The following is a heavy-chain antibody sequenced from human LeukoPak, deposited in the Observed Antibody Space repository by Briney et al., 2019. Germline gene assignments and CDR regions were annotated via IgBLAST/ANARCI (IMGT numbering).Heavy chain of an antibody. CDR1: GGSVSSGSYY. Sequence: PSETLSLTCTVSGGSVSSGSYYWSWIRRPPGKGLEWIGYIYYSGSTNYNPSLKSRVTISVDTSKNQFSLKLSSVTAADTAVYYCASYDYGDYRGVDYWGQGTLVTVSS. CDR3: ASYDYGDYRGVDY. D-gene: IGHD4-17*01. CDR2: IYYSGST. J-gene: IGHJ4*02. V-gene: IGHV4-61*01.